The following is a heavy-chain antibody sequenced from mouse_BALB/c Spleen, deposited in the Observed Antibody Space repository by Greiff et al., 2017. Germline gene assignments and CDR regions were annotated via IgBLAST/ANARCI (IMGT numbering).Heavy chain of an antibody. CDR3: ARLGDGNYEDAMDY. CDR1: GYAFTNYL. CDR2: INPGSGGT. Sequence: QVQLKESGAELVRPGTSVKVSCKASGYAFTNYLIEWVKQRPGQGLEWIGVINPGSGGTNYNEKFKGKATLTADKSSSTAYMQLSSLTSDDSAVYFCARLGDGNYEDAMDYWGQGTSVTVSS. J-gene: IGHJ4*01. D-gene: IGHD2-1*01. V-gene: IGHV1-54*01.